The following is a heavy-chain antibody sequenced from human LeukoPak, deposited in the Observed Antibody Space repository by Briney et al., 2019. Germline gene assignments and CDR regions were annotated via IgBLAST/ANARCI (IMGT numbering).Heavy chain of an antibody. V-gene: IGHV3-23*01. CDR3: AKGGPWFDP. J-gene: IGHJ5*02. D-gene: IGHD3-10*01. CDR2: INGSGGRT. Sequence: GGSLRLSCAASGFTFSSYAMSWVRQAPGKGLEWVSGINGSGGRTYYGDSVKGRFTISRDNSKNTLYLQMNSLRVEDTAVYYCAKGGPWFDPWGQGTLVTVSS. CDR1: GFTFSSYA.